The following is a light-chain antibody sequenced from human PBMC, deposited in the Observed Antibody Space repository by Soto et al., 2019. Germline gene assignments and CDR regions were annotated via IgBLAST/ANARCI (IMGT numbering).Light chain of an antibody. CDR1: QSLNRW. CDR3: QQSYNTSWT. J-gene: IGKJ1*01. CDR2: AAY. Sequence: SSLSASLGDRVTITCRASQSLNRWLAWYQQKPGKAPKLLIFAAYSLQSGVPSRFSGRGSGTDFTLTISSLQPEDVATYYCQQSYNTSWTFGQGTKVDIK. V-gene: IGKV1-39*01.